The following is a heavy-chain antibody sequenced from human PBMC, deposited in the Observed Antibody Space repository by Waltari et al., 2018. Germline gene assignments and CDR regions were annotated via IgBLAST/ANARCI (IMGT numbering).Heavy chain of an antibody. Sequence: QVQLQQWGAGLLKPSETLSLTCAVYGGSFSGYYWSWIRQPPGKGLEWIGEINHSGSTNYNPSLKSRVTISVDTSKNQFSLKLSSVTAADTAVYYCARGGDYGDFGAFDIWGQGTMVTVSS. J-gene: IGHJ3*02. CDR2: INHSGST. V-gene: IGHV4-34*01. CDR1: GGSFSGYY. D-gene: IGHD4-17*01. CDR3: ARGGDYGDFGAFDI.